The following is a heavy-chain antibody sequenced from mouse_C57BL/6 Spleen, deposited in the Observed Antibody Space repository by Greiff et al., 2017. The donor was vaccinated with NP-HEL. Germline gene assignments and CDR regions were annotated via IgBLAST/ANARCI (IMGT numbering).Heavy chain of an antibody. V-gene: IGHV1-55*01. J-gene: IGHJ4*01. CDR1: GYTFTSYW. Sequence: QVQLQQPGAELVKPGASVKMSCKASGYTFTSYWITWVNQRPGQGLEWIGDIYPGSGSTNYNEKFKSKATLTVDTSSSTAYMQLSSLTSEDSAVYYCANQLRRYYAMDYWGQGTSVTVSS. CDR3: ANQLRRYYAMDY. CDR2: IYPGSGST. D-gene: IGHD3-2*02.